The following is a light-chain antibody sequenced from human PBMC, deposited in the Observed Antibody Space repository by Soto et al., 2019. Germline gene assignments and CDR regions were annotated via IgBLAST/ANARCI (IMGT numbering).Light chain of an antibody. J-gene: IGKJ1*01. Sequence: DIQMTQSPSSLSASVGDRVTITCRVSQGISNYLAWYQQKPGKVPKLLIYAASTLQSGVPSRFSGSGSGTDFTLTISSLQPEDVATYYCQKYNIPRTFGQGTKVEIK. CDR1: QGISNY. V-gene: IGKV1-27*01. CDR2: AAS. CDR3: QKYNIPRT.